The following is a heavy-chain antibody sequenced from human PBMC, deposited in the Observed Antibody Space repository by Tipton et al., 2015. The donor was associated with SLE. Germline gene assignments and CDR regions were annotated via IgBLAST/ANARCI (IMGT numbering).Heavy chain of an antibody. CDR1: GFTFSSYA. CDR2: ISGSGGST. J-gene: IGHJ4*02. V-gene: IGHV3-23*01. Sequence: SLRLSCAASGFTFSSYAMSWVRQAPGKGLEWVSAISGSGGSTYYADSVKGRFTISRDNSKNTLSLQMNSLRAEDTATYYCAKRMQYTSSAADYWGQGTLVTVSS. D-gene: IGHD6-6*01. CDR3: AKRMQYTSSAADY.